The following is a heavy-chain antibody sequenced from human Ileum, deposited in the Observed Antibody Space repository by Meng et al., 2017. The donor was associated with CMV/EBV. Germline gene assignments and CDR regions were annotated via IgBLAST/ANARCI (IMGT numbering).Heavy chain of an antibody. V-gene: IGHV3-21*01. Sequence: GESLKISCAASRFPFANYAMNWVRQAPGKGLESVSSISNSGSETYYAASVKGRFTISRDNAKDSLYLQMNSLRTEDTAVYFCAREARYYDSSSSSSGMDVWGQGTTVTVSS. CDR1: RFPFANYA. CDR2: ISNSGSET. J-gene: IGHJ6*02. D-gene: IGHD3-22*01. CDR3: AREARYYDSSSSSSGMDV.